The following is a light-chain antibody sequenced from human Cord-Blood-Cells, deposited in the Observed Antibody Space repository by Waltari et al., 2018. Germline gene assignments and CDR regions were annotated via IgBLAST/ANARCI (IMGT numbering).Light chain of an antibody. CDR2: YDS. CDR1: NIGSKS. CDR3: QVWDRSSDHLV. Sequence: SYVLTQPPSVSVAPGKTARITCGGNNIGSKSVHWYQQKPGQAPVLVIYYDSDRPSGIPERFAGANSGNTATLTISRVEAGDEAAYYCQVWDRSSDHLVFGGGTKLTVL. J-gene: IGLJ2*01. V-gene: IGLV3-21*04.